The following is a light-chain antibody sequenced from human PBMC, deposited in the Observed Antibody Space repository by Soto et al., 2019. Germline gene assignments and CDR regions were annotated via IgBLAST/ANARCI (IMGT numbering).Light chain of an antibody. Sequence: EVVLTQSPGTLSLSPGERATLSCRASQSVGSSYLAWYQQKPGQAPRLLIYGASSRATGKPDRLRGRGTETNLALTLSILVPEELAVYYRHQYGPSPTFGQGTRLEIK. J-gene: IGKJ5*01. CDR2: GAS. V-gene: IGKV3-20*01. CDR1: QSVGSSY. CDR3: HQYGPSPT.